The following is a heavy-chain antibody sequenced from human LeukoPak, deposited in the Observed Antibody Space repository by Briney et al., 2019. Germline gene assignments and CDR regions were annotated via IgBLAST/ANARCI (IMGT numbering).Heavy chain of an antibody. J-gene: IGHJ4*02. CDR2: IYPGDSDT. CDR3: ARDGDSSSWYDY. CDR1: GFTFSSYN. V-gene: IGHV5-51*01. Sequence: GGSLRLSCAASGFTFSSYNMNWVRQAPGKGLEWMGIIYPGDSDTRYSPSFQGQVTISADKSISTAYLQWSSLKASDTAMYYCARDGDSSSWYDYWGQGTLVTVSS. D-gene: IGHD6-13*01.